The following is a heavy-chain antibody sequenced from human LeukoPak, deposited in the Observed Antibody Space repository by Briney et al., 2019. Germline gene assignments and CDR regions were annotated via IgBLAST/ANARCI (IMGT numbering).Heavy chain of an antibody. D-gene: IGHD3-22*01. CDR1: GFTFSSYA. CDR3: AKDQWDSSGYYYASDY. J-gene: IGHJ4*02. V-gene: IGHV3-23*01. Sequence: AGGSLRLSCAASGFTFSSYAMSWVRQAPGKGLEWVSAISGSGGSTYYADSVKGRFTISRDNSKNTLYLRMNSLRAEDTAVYYCAKDQWDSSGYYYASDYWGQGTLVTVSS. CDR2: ISGSGGST.